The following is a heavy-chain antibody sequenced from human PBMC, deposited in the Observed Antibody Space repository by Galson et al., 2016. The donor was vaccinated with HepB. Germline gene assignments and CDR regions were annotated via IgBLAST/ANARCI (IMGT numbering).Heavy chain of an antibody. CDR1: GFTFRTYS. Sequence: SLRLSCAASGFTFRTYSMTWVRQAPGKGLEWVSSITSSSRDIYYADSLKGRFTVSRDNAKNSLYLQMNGLRAEDTAVYYCAGDRSPYEPLEPDYWGQGTLVTVSP. CDR2: ITSSSRDI. D-gene: IGHD1-1*01. CDR3: AGDRSPYEPLEPDY. J-gene: IGHJ4*02. V-gene: IGHV3-21*01.